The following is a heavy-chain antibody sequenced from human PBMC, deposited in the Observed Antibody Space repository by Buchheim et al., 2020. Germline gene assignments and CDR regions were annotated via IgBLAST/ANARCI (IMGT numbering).Heavy chain of an antibody. D-gene: IGHD1-26*01. CDR3: ARSSYSGSYPLYFDY. CDR2: ISSSGSTI. J-gene: IGHJ4*02. CDR1: GFTFSSYE. Sequence: EVQLVESGGGLVQPGGSLRLSCAASGFTFSSYEMNWVRQAPGKGLEWVSYISSSGSTIYYADSVKGRFTISRENAKNSLYLQMNSLRAEDTAVYYCARSSYSGSYPLYFDYWGQGTL. V-gene: IGHV3-48*03.